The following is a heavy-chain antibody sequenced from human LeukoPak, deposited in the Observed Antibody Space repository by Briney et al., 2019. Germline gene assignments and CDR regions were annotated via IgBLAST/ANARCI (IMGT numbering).Heavy chain of an antibody. CDR3: ARAPPDTAMATPIDY. CDR1: GFTFSSYA. CDR2: ISYDGSNK. D-gene: IGHD5-18*01. Sequence: PGGSLRLSCAASGFTFSSYAMHWVRQAPGKGLEWVAVISYDGSNKYYADSVKGRFTISRDNSKNTLYLQMNSLRAEDTAVYYCARAPPDTAMATPIDYWGQGTLVTVSS. V-gene: IGHV3-30-3*01. J-gene: IGHJ4*02.